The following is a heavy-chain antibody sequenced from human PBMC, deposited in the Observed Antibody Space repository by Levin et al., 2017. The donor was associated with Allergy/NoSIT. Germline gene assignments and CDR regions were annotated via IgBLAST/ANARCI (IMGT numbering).Heavy chain of an antibody. D-gene: IGHD5-12*01. Sequence: SQTLSLTCTVSGGSISSSSYYWGWIRQPPGKGLEWIGSIYYSGSTYYNPSLKSRVTISVDTSKNQFSLKLSSVTAADTAVYYCARGGYSGYDVYDFDYWGQGTLVTVSS. J-gene: IGHJ4*02. V-gene: IGHV4-39*07. CDR2: IYYSGST. CDR1: GGSISSSSYY. CDR3: ARGGYSGYDVYDFDY.